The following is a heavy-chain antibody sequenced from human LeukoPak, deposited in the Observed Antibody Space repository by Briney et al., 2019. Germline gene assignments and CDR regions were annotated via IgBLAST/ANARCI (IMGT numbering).Heavy chain of an antibody. Sequence: SETLSLTCTVSGGSISSGSYYWSWIRQPAGKGLEWIGRIYTSGSTNYNPSLKSRVTISVDTSKNQFSLKLSSVTAADTAIYYCARYYYDSSGFPSPFDPWGQRTLVTVSS. V-gene: IGHV4-61*02. CDR1: GGSISSGSYY. D-gene: IGHD3-22*01. CDR2: IYTSGST. CDR3: ARYYYDSSGFPSPFDP. J-gene: IGHJ5*02.